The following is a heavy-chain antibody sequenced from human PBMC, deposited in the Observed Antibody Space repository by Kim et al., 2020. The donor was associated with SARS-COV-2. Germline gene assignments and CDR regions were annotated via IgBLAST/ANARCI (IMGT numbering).Heavy chain of an antibody. CDR1: GFIFDYYA. D-gene: IGHD6-25*01. CDR3: ARHDFSGNIY. Sequence: GGSLRLSCVASGFIFDYYAMHWVRQAPGKGLEWISIITRDSANIHYVDSVKGRFTISRDNAKNSLYLDMSSLRAEDTVFYYCARHDFSGNIYWGLGTLVSVSS. CDR2: ITRDSANI. V-gene: IGHV3-9*01. J-gene: IGHJ4*02.